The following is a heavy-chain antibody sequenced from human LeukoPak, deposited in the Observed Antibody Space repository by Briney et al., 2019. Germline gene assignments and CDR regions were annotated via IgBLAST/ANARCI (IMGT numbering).Heavy chain of an antibody. Sequence: ASVKVSCKASGYTFTGYYMHWVRQAPGQGLEWMGWINPNSGGTNYAQKFQGRVTMTRDTSISTAYMELSRLRSDDTAVYYCAREPASDYGGYVAYWGQGTLVTVSS. CDR1: GYTFTGYY. J-gene: IGHJ4*02. V-gene: IGHV1-2*02. CDR2: INPNSGGT. CDR3: AREPASDYGGYVAY. D-gene: IGHD4-17*01.